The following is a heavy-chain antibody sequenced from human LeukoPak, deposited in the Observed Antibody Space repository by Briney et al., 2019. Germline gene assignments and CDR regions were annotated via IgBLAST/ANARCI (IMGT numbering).Heavy chain of an antibody. Sequence: SETLSLTCTVSRGSISSYCWSWIRQPPGMGLEWIGYICYSGSTNYNPSLKSRVTISIDTSKKQFSLKLNSVTAADTAVYYCAGHYYESSGYDYWGQGTLVTVSS. V-gene: IGHV4-59*01. CDR3: AGHYYESSGYDY. CDR1: RGSISSYC. D-gene: IGHD3-22*01. J-gene: IGHJ4*02. CDR2: ICYSGST.